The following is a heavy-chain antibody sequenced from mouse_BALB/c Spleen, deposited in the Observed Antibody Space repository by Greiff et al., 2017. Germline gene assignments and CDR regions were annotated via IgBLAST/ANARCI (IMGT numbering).Heavy chain of an antibody. V-gene: IGHV2-6-4*01. Sequence: VKLVESGPGLVAPSQSLSITCTVSGFSLSRYSVHWVRQPPGKGLEWLGMIWGGGSTDYNSALKSRLSISKDNSKSQVFLKMNSLQTDDTAMYYCARNYDTTAWFAYWGQGTLVTVSA. D-gene: IGHD1-1*01. J-gene: IGHJ3*01. CDR3: ARNYDTTAWFAY. CDR2: IWGGGST. CDR1: GFSLSRYS.